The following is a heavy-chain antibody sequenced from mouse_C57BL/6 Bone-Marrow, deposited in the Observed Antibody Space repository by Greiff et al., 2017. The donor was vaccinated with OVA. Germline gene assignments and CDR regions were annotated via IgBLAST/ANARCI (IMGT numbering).Heavy chain of an antibody. D-gene: IGHD2-2*01. CDR1: GYTFTDYY. Sequence: VKLMESGAELVRPGASVKLSCKASGYTFTDYYINWVKQRPGQGLEWIARIYPGSGNTYYNEKFKGKATLTAEKSSSTAYMQLSSLTSEDSAVYFCARGWLPYFDYWGQGTTLTVSS. V-gene: IGHV1-76*01. CDR3: ARGWLPYFDY. J-gene: IGHJ2*01. CDR2: IYPGSGNT.